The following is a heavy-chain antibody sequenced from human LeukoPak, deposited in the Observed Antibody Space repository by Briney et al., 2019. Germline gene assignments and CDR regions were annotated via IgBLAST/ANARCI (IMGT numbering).Heavy chain of an antibody. J-gene: IGHJ4*02. CDR3: AKEPPPPAAGIDY. D-gene: IGHD6-13*01. Sequence: GGSLRLSCAASGFTFSDYYMSWIRQAPGKGLEWVSYISSSGSTIYYADSVKGRFTISRDNAKNSLYLQMNSLRAEDTAVYYCAKEPPPPAAGIDYWGQGTLVTVSS. CDR1: GFTFSDYY. V-gene: IGHV3-11*01. CDR2: ISSSGSTI.